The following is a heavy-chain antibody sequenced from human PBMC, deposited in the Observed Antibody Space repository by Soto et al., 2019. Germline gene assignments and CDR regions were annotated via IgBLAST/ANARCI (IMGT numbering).Heavy chain of an antibody. CDR1: GFTFSSYG. J-gene: IGHJ6*03. D-gene: IGHD6-13*01. Sequence: QVQLVESGGGVVQPGRSLRLSCAASGFTFSSYGMHWVRQAPGKGLEWVAVIWYDGSNKYYADSVKGRFTISRDNSKNTLYLQMNSRRAEDTAVYYCARGHEPGIAATGYMDVWGKGTTVTVSS. CDR2: IWYDGSNK. V-gene: IGHV3-33*01. CDR3: ARGHEPGIAATGYMDV.